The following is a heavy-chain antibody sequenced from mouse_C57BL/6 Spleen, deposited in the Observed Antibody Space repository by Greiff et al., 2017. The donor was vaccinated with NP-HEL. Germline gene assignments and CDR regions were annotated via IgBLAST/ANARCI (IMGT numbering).Heavy chain of an antibody. CDR3: TRDPLTVVATDYAMDY. Sequence: EVNLVESGEGLVKPGGSLKLSCAASGFTFSSYAMSWVRQTPEKRLEWVAYISSGGDYIYYADTVKGRFTISRDNARNTLYLQMSSLKSEDTAMYYCTRDPLTVVATDYAMDYWGQGTSVTVSS. CDR2: ISSGGDYI. CDR1: GFTFSSYA. J-gene: IGHJ4*01. D-gene: IGHD1-1*01. V-gene: IGHV5-9-1*02.